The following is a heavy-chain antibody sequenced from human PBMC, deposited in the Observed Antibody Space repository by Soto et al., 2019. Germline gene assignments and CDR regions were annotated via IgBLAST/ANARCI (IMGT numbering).Heavy chain of an antibody. CDR2: ISAYNGNT. Sequence: ASVKVSCKASGYTFTSYGISWVRQAPGQGLEWMGWISAYNGNTNYAQKLQGRVTMTTDTSTSTAYMELRSLRSDDTAVYYCARGPPSQTKNLEWLFSPVYYLDYWGQGTLVTVSS. CDR3: ARGPPSQTKNLEWLFSPVYYLDY. CDR1: GYTFTSYG. D-gene: IGHD3-3*01. J-gene: IGHJ4*02. V-gene: IGHV1-18*01.